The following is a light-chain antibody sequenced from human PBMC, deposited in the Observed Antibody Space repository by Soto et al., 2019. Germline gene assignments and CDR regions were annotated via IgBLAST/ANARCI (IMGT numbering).Light chain of an antibody. Sequence: EIVLTQSPATLSLSPGESATLSCRASQSVSHFLAWYQQKPGQAPRLLLYDTSSRATGIPGRFSGSGSGTDFTLTTDILEPADAAVYYCQQRTDWLTFGGGTKVEI. J-gene: IGKJ4*01. CDR2: DTS. V-gene: IGKV3-11*01. CDR1: QSVSHF. CDR3: QQRTDWLT.